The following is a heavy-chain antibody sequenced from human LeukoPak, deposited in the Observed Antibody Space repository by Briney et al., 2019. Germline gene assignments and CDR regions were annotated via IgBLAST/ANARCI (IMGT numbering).Heavy chain of an antibody. Sequence: PGGSLRLSCAASGFAFSSCWMHWVRQAPGKGLLGVARINRDGSDSSYADSVKGRFTISRDNAKNTLYLQMNSLRAEDTAVYYCTTVVGGYYPPVDGLDIWGQGTMVTVSS. D-gene: IGHD6-25*01. J-gene: IGHJ3*02. CDR3: TTVVGGYYPPVDGLDI. CDR1: GFAFSSCW. V-gene: IGHV3-74*01. CDR2: INRDGSDS.